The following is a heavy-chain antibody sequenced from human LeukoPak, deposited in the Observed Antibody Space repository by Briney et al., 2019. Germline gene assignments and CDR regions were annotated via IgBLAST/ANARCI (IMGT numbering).Heavy chain of an antibody. CDR3: ARVVRSPPTYYFDY. Sequence: SQTLSLTCTVSGGSISSGGYYWRWIRQHPGKGLEWIGYIYYSGSTNYNPSLKSRVTISVDTSKNQFSLKLSSVTAADTAVYYCARVVRSPPTYYFDYWGQGTLVTVSS. CDR2: IYYSGST. D-gene: IGHD1-26*01. CDR1: GGSISSGGYY. V-gene: IGHV4-31*03. J-gene: IGHJ4*02.